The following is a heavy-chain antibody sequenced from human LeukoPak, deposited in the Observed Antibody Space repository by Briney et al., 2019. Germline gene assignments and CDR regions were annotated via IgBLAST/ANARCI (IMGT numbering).Heavy chain of an antibody. CDR3: AKVEGDAFDI. CDR2: ISGSGGST. Sequence: GGSLRLSCAASGCTFSSYAMSWVRQAPGKGLEWVSAISGSGGSTYYADSVKGRFTISRDNSKNTLYLQMNGLRAEDTAVYYCAKVEGDAFDIWGQGTMVTVSS. D-gene: IGHD3-3*01. J-gene: IGHJ3*02. V-gene: IGHV3-23*01. CDR1: GCTFSSYA.